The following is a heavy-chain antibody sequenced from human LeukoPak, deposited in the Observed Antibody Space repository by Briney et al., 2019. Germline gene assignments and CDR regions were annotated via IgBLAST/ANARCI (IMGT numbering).Heavy chain of an antibody. D-gene: IGHD2-2*01. CDR3: ATPYPREYCSTTTCYFNY. Sequence: GESLKISCKASGYSFTNYWIGWVRQMPGKGLEWMGIIYPGDSDTRYSPSFQGQVTISADRSINTAYLQWSYLKASDTAMYYCATPYPREYCSTTTCYFNYWGQGTLVTVSS. J-gene: IGHJ4*02. V-gene: IGHV5-51*01. CDR2: IYPGDSDT. CDR1: GYSFTNYW.